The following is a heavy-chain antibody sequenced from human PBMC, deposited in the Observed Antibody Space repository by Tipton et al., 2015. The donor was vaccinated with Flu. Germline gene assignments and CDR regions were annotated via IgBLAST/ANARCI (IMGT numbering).Heavy chain of an antibody. CDR2: IRYDASNK. J-gene: IGHJ4*02. Sequence: SLRLSCAASGFNFSIYGMHWVRQAPGKGLEWVTLIRYDASNKYYADSVKGRFTISRDNSKNTLFLQMNSLRPEDTAVYYCAARTYYYHTSGYYYGGNFDYWGQGTPVTVSS. D-gene: IGHD3-22*01. V-gene: IGHV3-30*02. CDR3: AARTYYYHTSGYYYGGNFDY. CDR1: GFNFSIYG.